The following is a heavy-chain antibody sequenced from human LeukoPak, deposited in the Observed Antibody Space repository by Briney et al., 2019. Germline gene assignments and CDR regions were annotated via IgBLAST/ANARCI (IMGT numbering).Heavy chain of an antibody. J-gene: IGHJ4*02. Sequence: SETLSLTCTVSGGSISSSSYYWGWIRQPPGKGLEWIGSIYYSGSTYYNPSLKSRDTISVDTSKNQFSLKLSSVTAADTAVYYCARLSGAIFGVVITLYYFDYWGQGTLVTVSS. D-gene: IGHD3-3*01. CDR3: ARLSGAIFGVVITLYYFDY. CDR2: IYYSGST. V-gene: IGHV4-39*01. CDR1: GGSISSSSYY.